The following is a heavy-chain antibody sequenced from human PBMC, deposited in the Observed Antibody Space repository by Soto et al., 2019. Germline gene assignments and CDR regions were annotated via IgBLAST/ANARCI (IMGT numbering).Heavy chain of an antibody. D-gene: IGHD1-7*01. Sequence: ASVKVSCKASGYTITSYDINWVRQATGQGLEWMGWMNPNSGNTGYAQKFQGRVTMTRNTSISTAYMELSSLRSEDTAVYYCARTQRRLELRYYYYYMDVWGEGTTVTVSS. CDR1: GYTITSYD. J-gene: IGHJ6*03. V-gene: IGHV1-8*01. CDR3: ARTQRRLELRYYYYYMDV. CDR2: MNPNSGNT.